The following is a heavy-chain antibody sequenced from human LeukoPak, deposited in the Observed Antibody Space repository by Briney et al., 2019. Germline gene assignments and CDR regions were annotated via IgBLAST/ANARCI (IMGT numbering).Heavy chain of an antibody. CDR2: GRRKTENYAK. D-gene: IGHD3-9*01. CDR1: GFTVSGSS. Sequence: GGSLRLSCAASGFTVSGSSLHWVRQASGKGLEGVGRGRRKTENYAKAYSASVQVRFTVYRDDSKNTAYLQMNSLKPADTAIYYCATFDWGSSPNWGQGRRVTVSS. V-gene: IGHV3-73*01. J-gene: IGHJ4*02. CDR3: ATFDWGSSPN.